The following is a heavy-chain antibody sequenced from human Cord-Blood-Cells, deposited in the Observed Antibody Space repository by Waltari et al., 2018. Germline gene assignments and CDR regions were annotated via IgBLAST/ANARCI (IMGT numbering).Heavy chain of an antibody. D-gene: IGHD5-12*01. CDR3: ARISVDIVATNDY. J-gene: IGHJ4*02. CDR2: INHSGST. Sequence: QVQLQQWGAGLLKPSETLSLTCAVYGGSFSGYYWSWIRQPPGKGLEGIGEINHSGSTNYNPSLKSRVTISVDTSKNQFSLKLSSVTAADTAVYYCARISVDIVATNDYWGQGTLVTVSS. V-gene: IGHV4-34*01. CDR1: GGSFSGYY.